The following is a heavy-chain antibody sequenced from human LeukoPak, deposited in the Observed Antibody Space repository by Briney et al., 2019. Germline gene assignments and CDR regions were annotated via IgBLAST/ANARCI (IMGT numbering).Heavy chain of an antibody. CDR2: TYTGGNS. V-gene: IGHV3-53*01. Sequence: GGSLRLSCAASGFTPSSHAMHWVRQAPGKGLEWVSVTYTGGNSYYADSVKGRFIISRDISKNTLYLQMNSLRAEDSALYYCARGGRGSAAVVAPRSFDIWGQGTMVTVSS. CDR1: GFTPSSHA. J-gene: IGHJ3*02. D-gene: IGHD3-22*01. CDR3: ARGGRGSAAVVAPRSFDI.